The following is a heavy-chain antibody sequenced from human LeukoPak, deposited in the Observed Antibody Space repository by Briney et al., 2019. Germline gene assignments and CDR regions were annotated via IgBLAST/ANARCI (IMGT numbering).Heavy chain of an antibody. CDR1: GFTFSSYA. D-gene: IGHD3-3*01. J-gene: IGHJ4*02. CDR3: AKTRFLEWFAHDY. V-gene: IGHV3-23*03. Sequence: GGSLRLSCAASGFTFSSYAMSWVRQAPGKGLEWVSVIYSGGSTYYADSVKGRFTISRDNSKNTLYLQMNSLRAEDTAVYYCAKTRFLEWFAHDYWGQGTLVTVSS. CDR2: IYSGGST.